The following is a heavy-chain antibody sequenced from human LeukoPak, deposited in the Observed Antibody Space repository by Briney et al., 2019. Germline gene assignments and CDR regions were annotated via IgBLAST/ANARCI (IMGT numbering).Heavy chain of an antibody. CDR2: MNPNSGNT. J-gene: IGHJ6*03. CDR1: GYTFTSYD. V-gene: IGHV1-8*03. D-gene: IGHD6-19*01. Sequence: ASVKVSCKASGYTFTSYDINWVRQATGQGLEWMGWMNPNSGNTGYAQKFRGRVTITRNTSISTAYMELSSLRSEDTAVYYCAKGGVWAGTRYYYYMDVWGKGTTVTVSS. CDR3: AKGGVWAGTRYYYYMDV.